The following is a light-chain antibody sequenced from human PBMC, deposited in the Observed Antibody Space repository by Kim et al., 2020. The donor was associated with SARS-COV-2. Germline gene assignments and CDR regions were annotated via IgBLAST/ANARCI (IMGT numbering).Light chain of an antibody. J-gene: IGLJ1*01. CDR1: SSNIGAGYD. CDR2: ANN. CDR3: QSYDSRLSGYV. Sequence: QRITISCSGSSSNIGAGYDVPWYQQHPGAVPKLLIYANNNRPSGVPDRFSGAKSGTSGSLAITGLQAEDEADYYCQSYDSRLSGYVFGTGTKVTVL. V-gene: IGLV1-40*01.